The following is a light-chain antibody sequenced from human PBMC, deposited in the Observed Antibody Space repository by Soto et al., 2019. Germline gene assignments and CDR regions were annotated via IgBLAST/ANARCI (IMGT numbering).Light chain of an antibody. CDR2: DAS. J-gene: IGKJ3*01. V-gene: IGKV3D-20*01. CDR3: QQYGCSLT. Sequence: IGVTQSPATLSLSPGERATLYCGASQSISSSLAWYQQNPGLAPRLLIYDASSRATGIPDRFSGSGSGTDFTLTIGVLEPEDFAVYYCQQYGCSLTFGPGTHVDIK. CDR1: QSISSS.